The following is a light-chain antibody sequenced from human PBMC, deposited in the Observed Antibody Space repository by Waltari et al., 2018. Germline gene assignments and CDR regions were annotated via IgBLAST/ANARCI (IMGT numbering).Light chain of an antibody. CDR3: QHYVRLPAT. J-gene: IGKJ1*01. V-gene: IGKV3-20*01. CDR2: DAS. Sequence: EIVLTQSPGTLSLSPGERATLACRASQSVGRSLAWYQQEPGQAPSLLIYDASRRATGIPDRFSGSGSGTDFSLTISTLEPEDFAVYYCQHYVRLPATFGQGTKVEI. CDR1: QSVGRS.